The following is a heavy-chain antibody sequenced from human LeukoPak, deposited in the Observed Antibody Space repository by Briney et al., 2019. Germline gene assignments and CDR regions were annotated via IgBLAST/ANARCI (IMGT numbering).Heavy chain of an antibody. D-gene: IGHD5-18*01. J-gene: IGHJ6*03. CDR2: ISSIGSTI. Sequence: GGSLRLSCAASGFTFSDYYMSWIRQAPGKGLEWVSYISSIGSTIYYADSVKGRFTTSRDNAKNSLYLQMNSMRAEDTAVYYCARRQVGYSYGYSYYYMDVWGKGTTVTVSS. CDR1: GFTFSDYY. CDR3: ARRQVGYSYGYSYYYMDV. V-gene: IGHV3-11*04.